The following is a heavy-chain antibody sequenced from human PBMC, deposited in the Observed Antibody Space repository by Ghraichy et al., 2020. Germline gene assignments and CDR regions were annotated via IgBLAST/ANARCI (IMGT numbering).Heavy chain of an antibody. Sequence: SVKVSCKASGDTFSSYAISWVRQAPGQGLEWMGGIIPIFGTANYAQKFQGRVTITADESTSTAYMELSSLRSEDTAVYYCASLGDIVGATTGDYWGQGTLVTVSS. J-gene: IGHJ4*02. V-gene: IGHV1-69*13. CDR1: GDTFSSYA. CDR2: IIPIFGTA. CDR3: ASLGDIVGATTGDY. D-gene: IGHD1-26*01.